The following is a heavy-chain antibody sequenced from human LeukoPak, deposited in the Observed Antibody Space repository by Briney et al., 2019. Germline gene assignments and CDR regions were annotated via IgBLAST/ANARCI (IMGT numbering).Heavy chain of an antibody. V-gene: IGHV4-34*01. CDR1: GGSFSGYY. D-gene: IGHD5-18*01. CDR2: INHSGST. J-gene: IGHJ6*03. CDR3: ARGLVGYSYGWMLHYYYYYYMDV. Sequence: SETLSLTCAVYGGSFSGYYWSWIRQPPGKGLEWIGEINHSGSTNYNPSLKSRVTISVDTSKNQFSLKLSSVTAADTAVYYCARGLVGYSYGWMLHYYYYYYMDVWGKGTTVTVSS.